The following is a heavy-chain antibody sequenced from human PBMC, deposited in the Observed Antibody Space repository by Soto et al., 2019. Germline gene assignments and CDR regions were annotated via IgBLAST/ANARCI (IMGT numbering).Heavy chain of an antibody. J-gene: IGHJ3*02. CDR3: ARDMATIVGAPDAAFDI. Sequence: GASVKLSCKASGYTFTSRGISWVRQAPGQGLEWMGWISAYNGNTNYAQKLQGRVTMTTDTSTSTAYMELRSLRSDDTAVYYCARDMATIVGAPDAAFDIWGQGTMVTVS. V-gene: IGHV1-18*01. CDR1: GYTFTSRG. D-gene: IGHD1-26*01. CDR2: ISAYNGNT.